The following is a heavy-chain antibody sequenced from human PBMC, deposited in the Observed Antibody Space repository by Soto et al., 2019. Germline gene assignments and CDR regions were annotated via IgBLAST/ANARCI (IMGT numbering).Heavy chain of an antibody. CDR1: GFTFSTYA. Sequence: EVQLLESGGGLVQPGGSLRLSCAASGFTFSTYAMSWVRQAPGKGLEWVSAISGSGVTAYYADSVKGRFTTSRDNSKNTLYLQMNSLRVEDTAVYYCAKESDTWGYYWPWCQGTLVTVSS. CDR3: AKESDTWGYYWP. V-gene: IGHV3-23*01. CDR2: ISGSGVTA. D-gene: IGHD3-22*01. J-gene: IGHJ4*02.